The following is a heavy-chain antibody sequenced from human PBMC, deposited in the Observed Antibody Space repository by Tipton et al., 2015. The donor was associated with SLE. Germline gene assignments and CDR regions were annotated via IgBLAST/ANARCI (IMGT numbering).Heavy chain of an antibody. Sequence: AVSGFTFSSYAMHWVRQAPGKGLEYVSAISSNGGSTYYADSVKGRFTISRDNSKNTLYLQMGSLRAEDMAVYYCARAERRNILGIAVAGRGAFDIWGQGTMVTVSS. V-gene: IGHV3-64*02. J-gene: IGHJ3*02. D-gene: IGHD6-19*01. CDR2: ISSNGGST. CDR3: ARAERRNILGIAVAGRGAFDI. CDR1: GFTFSSYA.